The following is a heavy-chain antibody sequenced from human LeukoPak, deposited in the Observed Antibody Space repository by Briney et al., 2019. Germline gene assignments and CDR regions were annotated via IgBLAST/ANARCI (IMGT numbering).Heavy chain of an antibody. D-gene: IGHD5-18*01. CDR2: IIPIFGTA. Sequence: SVKVSCKASGGTFSSYAISWVRQAPGQGLEWMGGIIPIFGTANYAQKFQGRVTITADESTSTAYMELSSLRSEDMAVYYCATPFGDTAMGYWGQGTLVTVSS. J-gene: IGHJ4*02. CDR1: GGTFSSYA. CDR3: ATPFGDTAMGY. V-gene: IGHV1-69*13.